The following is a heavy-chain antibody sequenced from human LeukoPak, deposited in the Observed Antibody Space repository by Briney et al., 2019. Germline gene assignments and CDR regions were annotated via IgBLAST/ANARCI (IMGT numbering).Heavy chain of an antibody. CDR1: GGSFSGYY. Sequence: PSETLSLTCAVYGGSFSGYYWSWIRQPPGKGLKWIGEINHSGSTNYNPSLKSRVTISVDTSKNQFSLKLSSVTAADTAVYYCARGPTSIAVAGTFDYWGQGTLVTVSS. J-gene: IGHJ4*02. D-gene: IGHD6-19*01. CDR2: INHSGST. CDR3: ARGPTSIAVAGTFDY. V-gene: IGHV4-34*01.